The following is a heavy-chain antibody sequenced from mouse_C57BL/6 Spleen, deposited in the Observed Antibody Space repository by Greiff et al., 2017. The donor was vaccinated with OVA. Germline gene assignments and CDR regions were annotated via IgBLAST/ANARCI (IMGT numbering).Heavy chain of an antibody. Sequence: VQLQQSGPELVKPGASVKISCKASGYAFSSSWMNWVKQRPGKGLEWIGRIYPGDGDTNYNGKFKGKATLTADKSSSTAYMQLSSLTSEDSAVYFCARSFITTNYFDYWGQGTTLTVSS. CDR1: GYAFSSSW. J-gene: IGHJ2*01. CDR2: IYPGDGDT. D-gene: IGHD1-1*01. V-gene: IGHV1-82*01. CDR3: ARSFITTNYFDY.